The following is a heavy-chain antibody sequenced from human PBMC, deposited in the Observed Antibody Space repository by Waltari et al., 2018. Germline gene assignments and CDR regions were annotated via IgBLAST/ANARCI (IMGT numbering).Heavy chain of an antibody. CDR3: TRGGNYDFWSHRPFVDP. D-gene: IGHD3-3*01. CDR1: GASFSDYY. J-gene: IGHJ5*02. Sequence: QVQLQQWGAGLLGPSETLSLTCAAYGASFSDYYWGWVRQPPGKGLEWIGQIRHPGSPNSNPSLKSRVTNSIDTPRSQFSLRLSSVTAADTALYFCTRGGNYDFWSHRPFVDPWGQGTLVTVSS. CDR2: IRHPGSP. V-gene: IGHV4-34*01.